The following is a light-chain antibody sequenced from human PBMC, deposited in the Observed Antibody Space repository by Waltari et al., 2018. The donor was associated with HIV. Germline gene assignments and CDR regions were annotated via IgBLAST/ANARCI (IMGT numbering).Light chain of an antibody. Sequence: QSALTQPPSASGSPGPSVTIPCTGTSNDVGAYDYVPWYQQHPGRAPKLLIYEVTKRPSGVPDRFSGSKSGNTASLTVSGLQAEDDGHYYCTSYVDNYHVFFGGGTKLTVL. J-gene: IGLJ2*01. CDR3: TSYVDNYHVF. V-gene: IGLV2-8*01. CDR1: SNDVGAYDY. CDR2: EVT.